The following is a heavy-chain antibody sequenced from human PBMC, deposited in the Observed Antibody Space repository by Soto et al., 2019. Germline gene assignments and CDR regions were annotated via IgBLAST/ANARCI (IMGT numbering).Heavy chain of an antibody. CDR3: ASVIVWCNYMDV. V-gene: IGHV1-3*01. CDR1: GYTFTSYA. Sequence: QVQLVQSGAEVKKPGASVKVSCKASGYTFTSYAMHWVRQAPGQRLEWMGWINAGNGNTKYAQKLQGRVTITRDTSERTVYMELSDQTSEDTGVYECASVIVWCNYMDVWGKGTTVTVSS. J-gene: IGHJ6*03. D-gene: IGHD2-21*01. CDR2: INAGNGNT.